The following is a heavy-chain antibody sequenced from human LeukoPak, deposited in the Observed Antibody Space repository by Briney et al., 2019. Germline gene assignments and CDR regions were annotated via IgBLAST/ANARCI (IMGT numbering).Heavy chain of an antibody. CDR2: IIPILGTV. CDR3: AKGDFYGSGRDYYYYMDV. D-gene: IGHD3-10*01. V-gene: IGHV1-69*13. CDR1: GGTFSSYA. Sequence: SVKVSCKASGGTFSSYAFSWVRQAPGQGLEWMGGIIPILGTVNYARKFQGRVTITAGESTSTAYMELSSLRPEDTAVYYCAKGDFYGSGRDYYYYMDVWGKGTTVTISS. J-gene: IGHJ6*03.